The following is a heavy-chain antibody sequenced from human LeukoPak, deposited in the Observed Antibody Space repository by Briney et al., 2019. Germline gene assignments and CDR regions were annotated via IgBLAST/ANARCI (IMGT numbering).Heavy chain of an antibody. CDR1: GVSISSSSYY. Sequence: PSETLSVTCTVSGVSISSSSYYWGWIRQPPGKGLEWIGSIYYIGSTYYNPSLKSRVTISVDTSKNQFSLKLSSVTAADTAVYYCARLDYYYYMDVWGKGTTVTISS. CDR2: IYYIGST. J-gene: IGHJ6*03. V-gene: IGHV4-39*01. CDR3: ARLDYYYYMDV.